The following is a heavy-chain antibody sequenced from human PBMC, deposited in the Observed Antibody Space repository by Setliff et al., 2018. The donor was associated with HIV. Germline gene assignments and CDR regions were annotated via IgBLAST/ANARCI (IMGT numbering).Heavy chain of an antibody. D-gene: IGHD3-22*01. V-gene: IGHV4-4*07. CDR1: GGSISSNY. J-gene: IGHJ2*01. CDR2: IHSTGST. Sequence: SETLSLTCTVSGGSISSNYWSWMRQPPGKGLEWIGRIHSTGSTHYNPSLKSRVTMSVDTSKNQFSLKLSSVTAADTAVYYCAKYTFYDDTSGYFARRYFDLWGRGTLVTVSS. CDR3: AKYTFYDDTSGYFARRYFDL.